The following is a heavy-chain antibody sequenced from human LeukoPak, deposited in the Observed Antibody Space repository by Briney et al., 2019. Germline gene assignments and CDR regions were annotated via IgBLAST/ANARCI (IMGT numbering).Heavy chain of an antibody. Sequence: PGGSLRLSCEASGFTLSHYGMHWVRQAPGKGLEWVAIISNGGNVDYADSVKGRFIISRDISKNTLDLLMNSLRDEDTAVYYCAREGFYASGSPFDHWGQGALVAVSS. CDR3: AREGFYASGSPFDH. J-gene: IGHJ4*02. CDR1: GFTLSHYG. CDR2: ISNGGNV. V-gene: IGHV3-30*03. D-gene: IGHD3-10*01.